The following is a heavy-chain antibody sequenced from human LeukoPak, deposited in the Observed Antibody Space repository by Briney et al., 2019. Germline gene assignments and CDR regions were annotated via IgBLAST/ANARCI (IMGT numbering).Heavy chain of an antibody. D-gene: IGHD6-19*01. CDR1: GFTFSDYY. CDR3: ARVSSSGWYDFNWFDP. Sequence: GGSLRLSCAASGFTFSDYYMSWIRQAPGGGLEWVSYISSSGSTIYYADSVKGRFTISRDNAKNSLYLQMNSLRAEDTAVYYCARVSSSGWYDFNWFDPWGQGTLVTVSS. V-gene: IGHV3-11*04. CDR2: ISSSGSTI. J-gene: IGHJ5*02.